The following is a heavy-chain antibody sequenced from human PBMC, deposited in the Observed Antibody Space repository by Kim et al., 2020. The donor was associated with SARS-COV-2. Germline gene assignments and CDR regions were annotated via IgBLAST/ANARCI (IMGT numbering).Heavy chain of an antibody. V-gene: IGHV3-23*01. CDR2: ISGSGTHT. Sequence: GGSLRLSCAVSGFTFDTNAMSWVRQAPGRGLEWVSSISGSGTHTYYADSVKGRFTISRDNSKNTVYLQMNSLRAEDTALYYCAKDGYDSGCLLPWYFD. D-gene: IGHD3-10*01. CDR3: AKDGYDSGCLLPWYFD. CDR1: GFTFDTNA. J-gene: IGHJ4*01.